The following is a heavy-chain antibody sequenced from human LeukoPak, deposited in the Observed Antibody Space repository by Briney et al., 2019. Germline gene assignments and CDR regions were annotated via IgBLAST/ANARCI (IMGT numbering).Heavy chain of an antibody. CDR1: GFTFSGYA. V-gene: IGHV3-74*01. J-gene: IGHJ4*02. Sequence: GGSLRLSCAASGFTFSGYAMNWVRQAPGKGLVWVSRINSDGSSTSYADSVKGRFTISRDNAKNTLYLQMNSLRAEDTAVYYCARASSSSHDYWGQGTLVTVSS. CDR3: ARASSSSHDY. CDR2: INSDGSST. D-gene: IGHD6-13*01.